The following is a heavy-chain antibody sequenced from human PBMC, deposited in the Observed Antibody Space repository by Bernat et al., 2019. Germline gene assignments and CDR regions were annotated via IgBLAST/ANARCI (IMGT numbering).Heavy chain of an antibody. V-gene: IGHV3-74*01. CDR3: VRDPNRRLDY. J-gene: IGHJ4*02. D-gene: IGHD2-21*02. Sequence: EVQLAESGGGLVQPGGSLRLSCAASGFTFRDSWLHWVRQAPGKALLWASRINIDGTTTNYADSVKGRFTMSRDNAKNTVYLQMNSLRAEDTAVYYCVRDPNRRLDYWGQGTQVTVSP. CDR1: GFTFRDSW. CDR2: INIDGTTT.